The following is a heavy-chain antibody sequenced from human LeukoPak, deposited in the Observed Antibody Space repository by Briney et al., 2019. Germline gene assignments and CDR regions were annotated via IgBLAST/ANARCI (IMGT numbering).Heavy chain of an antibody. D-gene: IGHD3-22*01. CDR1: GFSFSNFY. V-gene: IGHV3-11*06. J-gene: IGHJ4*02. Sequence: GGPLRLSCAASGFSFSNFYMSWIRQAPGKGLEWVSYISSSSTYTNSAGSVRGRFTISRDNAKNSLYLQMNSLRVEDTAVYYCARESDSSGYYDYWGQGTLVSVSS. CDR2: ISSSSTYT. CDR3: ARESDSSGYYDY.